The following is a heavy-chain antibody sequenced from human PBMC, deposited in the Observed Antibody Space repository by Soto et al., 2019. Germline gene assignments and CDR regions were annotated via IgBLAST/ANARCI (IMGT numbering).Heavy chain of an antibody. CDR2: INAGNGNT. CDR1: GYTFTSYA. D-gene: IGHD6-13*01. V-gene: IGHV1-3*01. Sequence: ASVKVSCKASGYTFTSYAMHWVRQAPGQRLEWMGWINAGNGNTKYSQKFQGRVTITRDTSASTAYMELSSLRSEDTAVYYCAKGGIVGIAAAGTRRYYYGMDVWGQGTTVTV. CDR3: AKGGIVGIAAAGTRRYYYGMDV. J-gene: IGHJ6*02.